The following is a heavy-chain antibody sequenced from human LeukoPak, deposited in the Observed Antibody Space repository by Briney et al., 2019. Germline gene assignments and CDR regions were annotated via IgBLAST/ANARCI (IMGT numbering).Heavy chain of an antibody. D-gene: IGHD1-14*01. CDR3: ARVFHPEFLVHNDAFDI. V-gene: IGHV1-2*02. J-gene: IGHJ3*02. CDR1: GYTFTGYY. Sequence: GASVKVSCTASGYTFTGYYMHWVRQAPGQGLEWRGWINPNSGGTNYAQKFQGRVTMTRDTSISTAYMELSRLRSDDTAVYYCARVFHPEFLVHNDAFDIWGQGTMVTVSS. CDR2: INPNSGGT.